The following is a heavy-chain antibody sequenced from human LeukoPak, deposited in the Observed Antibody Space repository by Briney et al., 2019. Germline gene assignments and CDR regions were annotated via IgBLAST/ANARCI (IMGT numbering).Heavy chain of an antibody. CDR1: AYSIRGDDY. Sequence: KPSETLSLTCAVSAYSIRGDDYWGWVRQSPGKGLEWIWSIYNSVSTPYTPSLNSRVTISVNTSKNQFSLMPNSVTAAHTAVYYCARHRSMTTISGFDHWGQGTLVTGSS. CDR2: IYNSVST. J-gene: IGHJ4*02. D-gene: IGHD4-11*01. V-gene: IGHV4-38-2*01. CDR3: ARHRSMTTISGFDH.